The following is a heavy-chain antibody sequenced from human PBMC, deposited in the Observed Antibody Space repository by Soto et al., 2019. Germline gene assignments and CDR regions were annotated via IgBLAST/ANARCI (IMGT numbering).Heavy chain of an antibody. CDR1: GFSVSGWY. J-gene: IGHJ5*01. D-gene: IGHD1-26*01. CDR2: LKDRSQNYAT. CDR3: AREGDARWLDS. V-gene: IGHV3-72*01. Sequence: EVQLVESGGDLVQPGGSARLSCAASGFSVSGWYMDWVRQAPGQGLEWVARLKDRSQNYATEYAASVKGRFTVSRHPSQNSIFLQMNSLKIEDTAVYYCAREGDARWLDSWGQGXLVTVS.